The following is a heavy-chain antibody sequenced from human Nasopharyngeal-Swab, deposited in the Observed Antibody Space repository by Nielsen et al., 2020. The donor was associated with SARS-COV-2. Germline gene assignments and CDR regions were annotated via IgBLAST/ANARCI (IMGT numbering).Heavy chain of an antibody. V-gene: IGHV3-23*01. D-gene: IGHD2/OR15-2a*01. CDR2: ISGNGGMT. CDR3: AKAGAESMPYSALDV. Sequence: GESLKISCAASGFTFPHYAMTWVRQAPGKGLEWISTISGNGGMTYSADSVRGRLAISRDDSTNTVFMQMNILSAEDTAIYYCAKAGAESMPYSALDVWGQGTTVTVSS. CDR1: GFTFPHYA. J-gene: IGHJ6*02.